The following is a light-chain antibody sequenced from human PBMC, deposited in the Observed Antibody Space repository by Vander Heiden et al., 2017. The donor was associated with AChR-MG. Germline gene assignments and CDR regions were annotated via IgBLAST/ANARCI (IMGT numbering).Light chain of an antibody. Sequence: YELTQPPSVSVSPGQTASITCSGDKLGDKYACWYQQKPGQSPVLVIYQDSKRPSGIPERFSGSNSGNTATLTISGTQAMDEADYYCQAWDSSTSVVFGGGTKLTVL. J-gene: IGLJ2*01. CDR2: QDS. CDR3: QAWDSSTSVV. CDR1: KLGDKY. V-gene: IGLV3-1*01.